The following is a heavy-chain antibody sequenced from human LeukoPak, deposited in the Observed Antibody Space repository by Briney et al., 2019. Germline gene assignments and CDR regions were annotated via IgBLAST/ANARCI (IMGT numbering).Heavy chain of an antibody. CDR2: IYTSGST. D-gene: IGHD2-2*01. Sequence: SETLSLTCTVSGGSISSGSYYWSWIRQPAGKGLEWIGRIYTSGSTNYNPSLKSRVTISVDTSKNQFSLKLSSVTAADTAVYYCAVNIVVVPAASFDYWGQGTLVTVSS. V-gene: IGHV4-61*02. CDR3: AVNIVVVPAASFDY. J-gene: IGHJ4*02. CDR1: GGSISSGSYY.